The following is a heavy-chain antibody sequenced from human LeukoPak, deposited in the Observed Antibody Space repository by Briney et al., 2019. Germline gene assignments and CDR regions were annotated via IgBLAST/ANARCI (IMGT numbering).Heavy chain of an antibody. J-gene: IGHJ4*02. CDR1: RGSLRSYA. Sequence: SVKVSCKASRGSLRSYAISWVRQAPGQGREWMGRIIPIFGTANYAQKFQGRVTITTDESTSTAYMELSSLRSEDTAVYYCAREFSRRTYYYDSSGYLGYWGQGTLVTVSS. CDR3: AREFSRRTYYYDSSGYLGY. V-gene: IGHV1-69*05. CDR2: IIPIFGTA. D-gene: IGHD3-22*01.